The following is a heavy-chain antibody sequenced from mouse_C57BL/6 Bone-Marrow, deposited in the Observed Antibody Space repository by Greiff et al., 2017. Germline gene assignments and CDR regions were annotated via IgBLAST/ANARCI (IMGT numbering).Heavy chain of an antibody. V-gene: IGHV1-64*01. CDR3: ARSVTTVASYYAMDY. D-gene: IGHD1-1*01. Sequence: VKLQESGAELVKPGASVKLSCKASGYTFTSYWMHWVKQRPGQGLEWIGMIHPNSGSTNYNEKFKSKATLTVDKSSSTAYMQLSRLTSEDSAVYYCARSVTTVASYYAMDYWGQGTSVTVSS. CDR2: IHPNSGST. J-gene: IGHJ4*01. CDR1: GYTFTSYW.